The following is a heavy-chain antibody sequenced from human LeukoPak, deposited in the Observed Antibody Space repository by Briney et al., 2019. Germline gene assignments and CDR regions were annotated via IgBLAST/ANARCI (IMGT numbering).Heavy chain of an antibody. CDR3: ARRMRFGELYFDY. Sequence: GGSLRLSCAASGFTFSDYYMSWLRQAPGKGLEWISYISSSGSTIYYADSVQGRFTISRDNAKNSLYLQVNSLRAEDTAVYYCARRMRFGELYFDYWGQGTLVTVSS. CDR1: GFTFSDYY. CDR2: ISSSGSTI. V-gene: IGHV3-11*01. D-gene: IGHD3-10*01. J-gene: IGHJ4*02.